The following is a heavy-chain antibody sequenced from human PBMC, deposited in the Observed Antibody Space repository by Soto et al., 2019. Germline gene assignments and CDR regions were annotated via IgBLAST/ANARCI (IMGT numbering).Heavy chain of an antibody. J-gene: IGHJ6*02. CDR1: GGPFSNYG. CDR2: IIPLFGTA. CDR3: ASGNPATFGGITVYYYYGMDV. D-gene: IGHD3-16*02. V-gene: IGHV1-69*13. Sequence: SVKVSCKASGGPFSNYGISWVRQAPGQGLEWMGEIIPLFGTANYAQKFQGRVTITADESTTTAYMELRSLRSEDTAVSYCASGNPATFGGITVYYYYGMDVWGQGTTVTVSS.